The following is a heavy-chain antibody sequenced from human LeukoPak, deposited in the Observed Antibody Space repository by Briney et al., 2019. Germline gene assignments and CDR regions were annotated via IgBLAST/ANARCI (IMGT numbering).Heavy chain of an antibody. J-gene: IGHJ5*02. Sequence: PGGTLRLSCAASGFTFSTYGMSWVRQAPGKGLEWVSGFIDSGGTTYYADSVKGRFTISRDNSKTTVYVQMNNLRAEDTAVYYCARANLCTGGNCYLFDPWGQGTLVTVSS. CDR2: FIDSGGTT. CDR3: ARANLCTGGNCYLFDP. CDR1: GFTFSTYG. V-gene: IGHV3-23*01. D-gene: IGHD2-15*01.